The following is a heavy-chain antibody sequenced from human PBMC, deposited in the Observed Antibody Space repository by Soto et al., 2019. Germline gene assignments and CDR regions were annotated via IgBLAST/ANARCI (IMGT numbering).Heavy chain of an antibody. CDR2: ISGRGGST. D-gene: IGHD3-3*01. CDR1: GFTFSSYA. J-gene: IGHJ4*02. Sequence: EVQLLESGGGLVQPGGSLRLSCAASGFTFSSYAMSWVRQAPGKGLEWVSAISGRGGSTYYADSVKGRFTISRDNSKNPLYLQMNSLRAEDTAVYYCAKDGLRFLEWLPPFFDYWGQGTMVTVSS. V-gene: IGHV3-23*01. CDR3: AKDGLRFLEWLPPFFDY.